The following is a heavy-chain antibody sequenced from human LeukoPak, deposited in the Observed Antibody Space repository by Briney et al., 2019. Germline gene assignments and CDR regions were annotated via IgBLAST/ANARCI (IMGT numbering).Heavy chain of an antibody. Sequence: PSETVSLTCTVSVGSISSSSYYGGWIRQPPGKGLEGIGSIYYSGSNYYNPPLKSRVTISVDTSKHQFSLKLSSVTAADTAVYYCARGAAAGPSRFDPWGQGTLVTVSS. CDR2: IYYSGSN. CDR1: VGSISSSSYY. D-gene: IGHD6-13*01. CDR3: ARGAAAGPSRFDP. V-gene: IGHV4-39*01. J-gene: IGHJ5*02.